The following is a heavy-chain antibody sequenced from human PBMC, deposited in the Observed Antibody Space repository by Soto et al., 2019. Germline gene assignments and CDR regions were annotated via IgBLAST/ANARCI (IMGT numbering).Heavy chain of an antibody. CDR1: GFTFSSYD. V-gene: IGHV3-13*01. J-gene: IGHJ6*02. D-gene: IGHD1-1*01. Sequence: EVQLVESGGGLVQPGGSLRLSCAASGFTFSSYDMHWVRQATGKGLEWVSAIGTAGDTYYPGSVKGRFTISRENAKNSLYLQMNSLRAEDTAVYYCARDSPHDSRGMDVWGQGTTVTVSS. CDR3: ARDSPHDSRGMDV. CDR2: IGTAGDT.